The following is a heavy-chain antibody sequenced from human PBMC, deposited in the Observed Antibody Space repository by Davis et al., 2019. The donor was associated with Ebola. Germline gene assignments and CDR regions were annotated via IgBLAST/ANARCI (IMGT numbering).Heavy chain of an antibody. V-gene: IGHV3-30*04. CDR1: GFTFSNYA. J-gene: IGHJ4*02. D-gene: IGHD3-3*01. Sequence: PGGSLRLSCAASGFTFSNYAMHWVRQAPGKGLEWVAVVSHSERERFYGDSVKGRFTISRDNSENTLSLQMNSLTADDTAVYYCARAVFHEVLDYWGQGTPVTVSS. CDR2: VSHSERER. CDR3: ARAVFHEVLDY.